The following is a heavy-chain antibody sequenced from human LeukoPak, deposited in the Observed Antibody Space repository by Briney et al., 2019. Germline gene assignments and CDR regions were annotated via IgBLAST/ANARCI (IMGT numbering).Heavy chain of an antibody. CDR3: ARHMGHWNDLFPFDY. CDR1: GASSISSGYW. CDR2: IYYSGST. V-gene: IGHV4-61*05. Sequence: SETLSLTCVVSGASSISSGYWWSWVRQPPGKGLEWIGFIYYSGSTNYDPSLKSRVTISVDTSENQFSLKLSSVTAADTAIYYCARHMGHWNDLFPFDYWGQGTLVTVSS. J-gene: IGHJ4*02. D-gene: IGHD1-1*01.